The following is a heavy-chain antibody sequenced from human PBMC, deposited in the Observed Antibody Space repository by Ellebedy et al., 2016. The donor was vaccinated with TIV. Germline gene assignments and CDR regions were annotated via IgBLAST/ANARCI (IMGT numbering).Heavy chain of an antibody. CDR2: ITKSSNTI. D-gene: IGHD5-12*01. J-gene: IGHJ4*02. Sequence: GESLKISCAASGFTFSSYDMNWVRQAPGKGLEWVSFITKSSNTIYYADSVKGRFTISRDNAKNSLYLQINSLRDEDTAVYYCARDRMGGSFDFWGQGTLVTVSS. V-gene: IGHV3-48*02. CDR3: ARDRMGGSFDF. CDR1: GFTFSSYD.